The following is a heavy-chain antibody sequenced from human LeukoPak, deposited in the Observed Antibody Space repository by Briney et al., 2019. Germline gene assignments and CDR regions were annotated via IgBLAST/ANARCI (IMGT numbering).Heavy chain of an antibody. CDR2: ISHSGST. CDR3: AREGSAVAGTD. Sequence: SGTLSLTCAVSGGSISINTWWSWVRQPPGKGLEWIGEISHSGSTNYNPSLKRRVTMSVDKSKNQFSLQLSSVTAADTAVYYCAREGSAVAGTDWGQGTLVTVSS. CDR1: GGSISINTW. J-gene: IGHJ4*02. D-gene: IGHD6-19*01. V-gene: IGHV4-4*02.